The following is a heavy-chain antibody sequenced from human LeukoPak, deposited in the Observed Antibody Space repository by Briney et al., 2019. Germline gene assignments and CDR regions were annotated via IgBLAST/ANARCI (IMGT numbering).Heavy chain of an antibody. J-gene: IGHJ6*03. CDR3: ARGFYYYGSGSYYQRYYYYYMDV. CDR1: GGSFSGYY. Sequence: SETLSLTCAVHGGSFSGYYWSWIRQPPGKGLEWIGEINHSGSTNYNPSLKSRVTISVDTSKNQFSLKLSSVTAADTAVYYCARGFYYYGSGSYYQRYYYYYMDVWGKGTTVTVSS. D-gene: IGHD3-10*01. CDR2: INHSGST. V-gene: IGHV4-34*01.